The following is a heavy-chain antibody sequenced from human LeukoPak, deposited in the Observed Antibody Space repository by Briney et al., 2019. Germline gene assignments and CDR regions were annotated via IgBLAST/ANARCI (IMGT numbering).Heavy chain of an antibody. V-gene: IGHV1-24*01. Sequence: EASVKVSCTVSGYTLTELSMHWVRQAPGKGLEWMGGLDPEDGETIYAQKFQGRVTMTEDTSTDTAYMELSSLRSEDTAVYYCATTRVLSSPYYYDSSGYHYGSPFDYWGQGTLVTVSS. D-gene: IGHD3-22*01. CDR2: LDPEDGET. CDR1: GYTLTELS. CDR3: ATTRVLSSPYYYDSSGYHYGSPFDY. J-gene: IGHJ4*02.